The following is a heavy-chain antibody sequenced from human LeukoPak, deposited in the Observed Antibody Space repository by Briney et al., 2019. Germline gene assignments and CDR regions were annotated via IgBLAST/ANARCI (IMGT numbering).Heavy chain of an antibody. V-gene: IGHV1-18*01. D-gene: IGHD3-16*01. J-gene: IGHJ6*03. Sequence: ASVKVSCKASGYTFTSYGISWVRQAPGQGLEWMGWISAYNGNTNYAQKLQGRVTMTTDTSTSTAYMELRSLRSDDTAVYYCARGRQTLRGTYYYYMDVWGKGTTVTVSS. CDR2: ISAYNGNT. CDR3: ARGRQTLRGTYYYYMDV. CDR1: GYTFTSYG.